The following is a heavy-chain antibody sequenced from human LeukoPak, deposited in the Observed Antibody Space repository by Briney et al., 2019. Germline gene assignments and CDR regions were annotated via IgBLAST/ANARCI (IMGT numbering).Heavy chain of an antibody. D-gene: IGHD3-10*01. V-gene: IGHV1-8*01. J-gene: IGHJ6*02. Sequence: ASVKVSCKASGYTFTSYDINWVRQATGQGLERMGWMNPNSGNTGYAQKFQGRVTMTRNTSISTAYMELSSLRSEDTAVYYCARVARDHYGSGSYYYYYYGMDVWGQGTTVTVSS. CDR1: GYTFTSYD. CDR2: MNPNSGNT. CDR3: ARVARDHYGSGSYYYYYYGMDV.